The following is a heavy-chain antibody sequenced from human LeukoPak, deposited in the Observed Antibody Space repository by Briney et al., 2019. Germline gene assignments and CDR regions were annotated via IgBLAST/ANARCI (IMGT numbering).Heavy chain of an antibody. CDR2: MNPNSGHT. J-gene: IGHJ4*02. CDR3: ARNVAGTGVFDY. Sequence: ASVKVSCKASGYTFTSYDINWVRQATGQGLEWIGWMNPNSGHTGSAQKFQGRVTITRDTSISTVYMELSSLRSEDTAVYYCARNVAGTGVFDYWGQGTLVTVSS. CDR1: GYTFTSYD. D-gene: IGHD6-19*01. V-gene: IGHV1-8*03.